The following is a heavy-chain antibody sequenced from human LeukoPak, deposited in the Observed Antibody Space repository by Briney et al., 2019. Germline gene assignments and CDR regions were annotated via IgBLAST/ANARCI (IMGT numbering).Heavy chain of an antibody. CDR2: IYSGGST. Sequence: GGSLRLSCAASGFTVSSNYMTWVRQAPGKGLEWVSVIYSGGSTYYADSLKGRFTISRDNSKNTLYLQMSSLRGEDTAVYYCARDAGAGFDYWGQGALVTVSS. J-gene: IGHJ4*02. D-gene: IGHD6-13*01. CDR3: ARDAGAGFDY. CDR1: GFTVSSNY. V-gene: IGHV3-53*01.